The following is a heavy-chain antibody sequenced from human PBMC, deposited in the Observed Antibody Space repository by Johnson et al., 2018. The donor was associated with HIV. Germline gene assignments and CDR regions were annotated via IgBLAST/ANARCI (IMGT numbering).Heavy chain of an antibody. CDR3: ARGKGAAAGLDTFDI. V-gene: IGHV3-20*04. D-gene: IGHD6-13*01. Sequence: VQLVESGGGVVRRGGSLRLSCVASGFTFDGYGMSWVRPAPGKGLGWGSSIYWNCGSTDYADSLKGRFTITRDNARNSLYLQMSSLRAEDTALYYCARGKGAAAGLDTFDIWGQGTMVSVSS. CDR1: GFTFDGYG. CDR2: IYWNCGST. J-gene: IGHJ3*02.